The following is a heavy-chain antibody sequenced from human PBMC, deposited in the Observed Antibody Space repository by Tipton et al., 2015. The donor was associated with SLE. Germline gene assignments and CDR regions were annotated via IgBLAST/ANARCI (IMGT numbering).Heavy chain of an antibody. CDR2: INHSGSS. V-gene: IGHV4-34*01. J-gene: IGHJ5*02. CDR3: AGMPGNWFDP. CDR1: DESFSVYY. Sequence: TLSLTCGVSDESFSVYYWSWLRQPPGKGLEWIAEINHSGSSNYNPSLKSRVTISVNTAKKQFSLNLSSVTAADTAMYFCAGMPGNWFDPWGQGTLVIVSS. D-gene: IGHD2-2*01.